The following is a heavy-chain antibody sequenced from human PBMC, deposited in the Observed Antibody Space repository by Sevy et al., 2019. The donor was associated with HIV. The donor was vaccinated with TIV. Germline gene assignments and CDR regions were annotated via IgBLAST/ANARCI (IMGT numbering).Heavy chain of an antibody. Sequence: ASVKVSCKASGYTFTSYGISWVRQAPGQGLEWMGWISAYNGNTNYAQKLQGRVTMTTDTSTSTAYMGLRSLRSDDTAVYYCARDLPAHYYDSSGPPRGNLDYWGQGTLVTVSS. CDR3: ARDLPAHYYDSSGPPRGNLDY. J-gene: IGHJ4*02. CDR1: GYTFTSYG. CDR2: ISAYNGNT. D-gene: IGHD3-22*01. V-gene: IGHV1-18*01.